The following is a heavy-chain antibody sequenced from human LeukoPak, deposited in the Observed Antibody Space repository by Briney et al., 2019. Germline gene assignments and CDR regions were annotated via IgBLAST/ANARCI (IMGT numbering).Heavy chain of an antibody. CDR2: IHYSGST. Sequence: SETLSLTCTVSGGSISTCYWSWIRQTPGKGLEWIGYIHYSGSTNYNPSLNSRVTISVDTSKNQFSLKVNSVTAADTAVYYCARGTHSSSPIPLDYWGQGTLVTVSS. J-gene: IGHJ4*02. CDR1: GGSISTCY. D-gene: IGHD6-6*01. CDR3: ARGTHSSSPIPLDY. V-gene: IGHV4-59*01.